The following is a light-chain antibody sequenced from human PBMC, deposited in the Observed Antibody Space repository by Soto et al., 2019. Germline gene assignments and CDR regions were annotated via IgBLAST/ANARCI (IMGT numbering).Light chain of an antibody. CDR1: NIRSES. CDR3: QVWPSSSDQCV. Sequence: SYELTQPPSLSVAPGQTARITCGGDNIRSESVHWYQQKPGQAPVLVVYDDRDRPSGVPERFSGSNSGNTATMTISGVEAGDEADYYCQVWPSSSDQCVFGGGTK. CDR2: DDR. J-gene: IGLJ2*01. V-gene: IGLV3-21*02.